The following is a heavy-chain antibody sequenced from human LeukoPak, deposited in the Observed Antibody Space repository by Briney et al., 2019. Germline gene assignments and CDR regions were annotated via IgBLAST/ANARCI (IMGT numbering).Heavy chain of an antibody. CDR2: IKKDGSER. V-gene: IGHV3-7*05. J-gene: IGHJ4*02. CDR1: GFTFSSYW. D-gene: IGHD2-15*01. CDR3: ARGWQGMGLFDY. Sequence: PGGSLRLSCAASGFTFSSYWMNWVRQAPGKGLEWVANIKKDGSERYYVDSVKGRFTISRDNAKKLLSLQMNSLRGDDTAVYYCARGWQGMGLFDYWGQGTLVTVAS.